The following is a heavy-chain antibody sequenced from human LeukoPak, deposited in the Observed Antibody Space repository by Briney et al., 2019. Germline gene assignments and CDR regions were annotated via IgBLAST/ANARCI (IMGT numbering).Heavy chain of an antibody. Sequence: PGGSLRLSCAASGFTFSSYSMNWVRQAPGKGLEWVSSISSSSSYIYYADSVKGRFTISRDNAKNSLYLQVNSLRAEDTAVYYCARVCRIAVAGGLGYWGQGTLVTVSS. CDR2: ISSSSSYI. CDR3: ARVCRIAVAGGLGY. J-gene: IGHJ4*02. V-gene: IGHV3-21*01. D-gene: IGHD6-19*01. CDR1: GFTFSSYS.